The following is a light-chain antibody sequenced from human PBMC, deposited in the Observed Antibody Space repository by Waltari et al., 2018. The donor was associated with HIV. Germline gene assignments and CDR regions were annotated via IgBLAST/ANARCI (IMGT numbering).Light chain of an antibody. CDR3: YAAADNMGV. J-gene: IGLJ3*02. V-gene: IGLV3-27*01. CDR2: KDN. CDR1: VLATSY. Sequence: SSELTQPSSVSVSPGQTTRTTSSGDVLATSYARWFQQKPGQAPVVMVYKDNERRSGFRERFSGSSSGTTVTLTISGAQIEDEADYYCYAAADNMGVFGGGTKLTVL.